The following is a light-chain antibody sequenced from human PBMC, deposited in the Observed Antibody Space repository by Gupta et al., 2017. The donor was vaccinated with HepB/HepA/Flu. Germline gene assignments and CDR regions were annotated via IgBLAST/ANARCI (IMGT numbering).Light chain of an antibody. V-gene: IGKV3-11*01. J-gene: IGKJ3*01. CDR2: DAS. CDR3: QQRSNWPPVT. CDR1: QSVRSY. Sequence: EIVLTQSAATLSLSPGERATLSCRASQSVRSYLAWYQQKPGQAPRLLIYDASNRATAIPARFSGSGSGTDFTRTISRREPEDFAVYYCQQRSNWPPVTFGHGTKVDIK.